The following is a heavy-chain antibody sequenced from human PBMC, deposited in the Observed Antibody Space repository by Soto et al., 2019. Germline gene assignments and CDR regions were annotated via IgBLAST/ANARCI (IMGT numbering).Heavy chain of an antibody. J-gene: IGHJ1*01. Sequence: QVQLVQSGAEVKKPGSSVKVSCKASGGTFSSYTISWVRQAPGQGLEWMGRFIPILGIANYAQKFQGRVTITADKGTSTAYMELSSLRSEDTAVYYCASSGYGGVVVAATPAYFQHWGQGTLVTVFS. CDR3: ASSGYGGVVVAATPAYFQH. V-gene: IGHV1-69*02. CDR2: FIPILGIA. CDR1: GGTFSSYT. D-gene: IGHD2-15*01.